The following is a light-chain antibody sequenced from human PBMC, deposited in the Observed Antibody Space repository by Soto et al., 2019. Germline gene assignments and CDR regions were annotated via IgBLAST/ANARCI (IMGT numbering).Light chain of an antibody. J-gene: IGLJ2*01. V-gene: IGLV1-51*02. CDR3: GTWDSSLSAAV. Sequence: QSVLTQPPSVSAAPGQKVTISCSGSSSNIGNNYVSWYQQLPGTAPKLLIYENNKRPSGIPDRFSGSKSGTSATLGITRLQTGDEADYYCGTWDSSLSAAVFGGGTKLTVL. CDR2: ENN. CDR1: SSNIGNNY.